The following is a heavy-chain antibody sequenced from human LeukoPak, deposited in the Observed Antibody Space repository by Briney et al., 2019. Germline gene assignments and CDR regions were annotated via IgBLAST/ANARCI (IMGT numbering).Heavy chain of an antibody. D-gene: IGHD3-10*01. CDR2: IYYSGST. V-gene: IGHV4-39*07. CDR3: ARVLDYYVSGTYGFDY. J-gene: IGHJ4*02. CDR1: GGSISSSSYY. Sequence: PSETLSLTCTVSGGSISSSSYYWGWIRQPPGKGLEWIGSIYYSGSTFYNPSLKSRVTISVQTSENQFSLKLRSVTAADTAVYYCARVLDYYVSGTYGFDYWGQGTLVTVSS.